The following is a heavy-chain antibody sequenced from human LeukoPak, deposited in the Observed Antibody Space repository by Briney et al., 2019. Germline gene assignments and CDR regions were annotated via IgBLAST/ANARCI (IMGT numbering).Heavy chain of an antibody. CDR2: SPSGAAT. Sequence: GGSLRLSCAASGFTVSSNYMSWVRQAPGKGLEWVSTLSPSGAATYYADSVKGRFTISRDNSKNTLYLQMNSLRAEDTAVYYCASTYRPYCGGDCYTSYWYFDLWGRGTLVTVSS. CDR3: ASTYRPYCGGDCYTSYWYFDL. V-gene: IGHV3-53*01. J-gene: IGHJ2*01. CDR1: GFTVSSNY. D-gene: IGHD2-21*02.